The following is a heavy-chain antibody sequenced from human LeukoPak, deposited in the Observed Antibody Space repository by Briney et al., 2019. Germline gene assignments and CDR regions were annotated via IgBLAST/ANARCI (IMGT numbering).Heavy chain of an antibody. V-gene: IGHV3-48*01. D-gene: IGHD3-16*01. CDR2: ITSGSSTI. J-gene: IGHJ4*02. CDR3: ARDGGGDY. Sequence: GGSLRLSCAASGFTISLYSMDWVRQAPGKGLEWVSYITSGSSTIYYADSVKGRFTLSRDNAKNSLFLQMNSLRAEDTAVYYCARDGGGDYWGQGTLVTVSS. CDR1: GFTISLYS.